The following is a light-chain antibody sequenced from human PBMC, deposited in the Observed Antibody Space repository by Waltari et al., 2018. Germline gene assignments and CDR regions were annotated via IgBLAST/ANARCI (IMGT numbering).Light chain of an antibody. CDR1: SSDVGRYDL. CDR2: EDR. CDR3: CSYADSRTWV. Sequence: QSALTQPASVSGSPGQSITISCTGTSSDVGRYDLVSWYQQHPDKAPKFLVFEDRKWPSVGPNRVSGSKSGNTASLTISGLQAEDEADYYCCSYADSRTWVFGGGTKLTVL. V-gene: IGLV2-23*01. J-gene: IGLJ3*02.